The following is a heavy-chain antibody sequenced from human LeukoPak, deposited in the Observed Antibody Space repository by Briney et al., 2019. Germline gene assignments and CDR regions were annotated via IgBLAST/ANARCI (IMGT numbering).Heavy chain of an antibody. Sequence: SETLSLTCTVSGGSINSYYWSWIRQPPGKGLECIGYIHYTGSTNYNPSLKSRVTISVDTSKSQFSLKLSSVTAADTAVYYCAREVRNPKIVVVTTFDYWGQGTLVTVSS. V-gene: IGHV4-59*12. CDR1: GGSINSYY. CDR2: IHYTGST. CDR3: AREVRNPKIVVVTTFDY. J-gene: IGHJ4*02. D-gene: IGHD3-22*01.